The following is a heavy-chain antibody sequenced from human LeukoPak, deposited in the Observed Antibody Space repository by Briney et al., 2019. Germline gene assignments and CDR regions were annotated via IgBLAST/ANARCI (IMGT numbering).Heavy chain of an antibody. D-gene: IGHD2-2*02. J-gene: IGHJ4*02. CDR1: GGSISSGDYY. CDR3: ARYCSSTSCYTAFDY. V-gene: IGHV4-30-4*08. CDR2: IYYSGST. Sequence: SETLSLTCAVSGGSISSGDYYWSWIRQPPGKGLEWIGYIYYSGSTYYNPFLKSRVTISVDTSKNQFSLKLSSVTAADTAVYYCARYCSSTSCYTAFDYWGQGTLVTVSS.